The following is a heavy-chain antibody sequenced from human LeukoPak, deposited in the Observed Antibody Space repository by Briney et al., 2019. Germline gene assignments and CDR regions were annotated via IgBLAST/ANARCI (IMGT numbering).Heavy chain of an antibody. V-gene: IGHV3-7*03. CDR3: ANEEWYRFDY. J-gene: IGHJ4*02. CDR1: GFAFNSYW. D-gene: IGHD2-8*01. Sequence: GGSLRLSCAASGFAFNSYWMSWVRQTPGKGLEWGATMDGGGSATYYVDSVKGRFTITRDNAKKSLFLQMNSLRAEDTALYYCANEEWYRFDYWGQGTLVAVPS. CDR2: MDGGGSAT.